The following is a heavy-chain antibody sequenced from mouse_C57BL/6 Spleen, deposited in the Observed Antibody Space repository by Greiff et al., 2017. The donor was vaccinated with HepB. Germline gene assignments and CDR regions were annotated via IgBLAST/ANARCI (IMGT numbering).Heavy chain of an antibody. CDR1: GFSLTSYG. V-gene: IGHV2-2*01. CDR2: IWSGGST. Sequence: VQRVESGPGLVQPSQSLSITCTVSGFSLTSYGVHWVRQSPGKGLEWLGVIWSGGSTDYNAAFISRLSISKDNSKSQVFFKMNSLQADDTAIYYCSRKTTTLPYWYFHVWGTGTPFTVSS. J-gene: IGHJ1*03. D-gene: IGHD1-1*01. CDR3: SRKTTTLPYWYFHV.